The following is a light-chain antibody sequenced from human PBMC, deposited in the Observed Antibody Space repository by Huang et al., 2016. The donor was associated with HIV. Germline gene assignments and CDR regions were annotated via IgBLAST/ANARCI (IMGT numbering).Light chain of an antibody. J-gene: IGKJ1*01. V-gene: IGKV1-5*03. CDR3: QQYNSFPWT. Sequence: DIQMTQSPSTLSASMGDRVTISCRASQSISVYLAWYQQKPGKAPKLLISTTSNLESGVPSRFSGSGSETEFTLAINSLQPDDFGTYYCQQYNSFPWTFGQGTRVDI. CDR1: QSISVY. CDR2: TTS.